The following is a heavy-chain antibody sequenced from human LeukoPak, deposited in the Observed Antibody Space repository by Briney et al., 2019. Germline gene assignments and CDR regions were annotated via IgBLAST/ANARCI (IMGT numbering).Heavy chain of an antibody. V-gene: IGHV3-23*01. CDR1: GFTFNNYA. Sequence: GGSLRLSCAASGFTFNNYAMSWVRQAPGKGLELVSAISASGGTTYYADSVKGRFTISRDNSENTLFLQMNSLRAEDTAVYYCAKEPREYCSSTSCPNWFDSWGQGTLVTVSS. CDR3: AKEPREYCSSTSCPNWFDS. CDR2: ISASGGTT. D-gene: IGHD2-2*01. J-gene: IGHJ5*01.